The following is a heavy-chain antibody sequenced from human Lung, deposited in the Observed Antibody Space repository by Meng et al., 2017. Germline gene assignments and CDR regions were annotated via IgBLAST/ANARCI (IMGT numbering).Heavy chain of an antibody. Sequence: QGQRQESGPGLGKPSQTLSLTCTVSGGSISSSNYYWSWIRQPPGKGLEWSGHIYNSGSTYYNPSLKSRITISVDTSKNQFSLKLSSVTAADTAVYYCARGQKGYFDLWGRGTLVTVSS. J-gene: IGHJ2*01. CDR2: IYNSGST. CDR1: GGSISSSNYY. CDR3: ARGQKGYFDL. V-gene: IGHV4-30-4*01.